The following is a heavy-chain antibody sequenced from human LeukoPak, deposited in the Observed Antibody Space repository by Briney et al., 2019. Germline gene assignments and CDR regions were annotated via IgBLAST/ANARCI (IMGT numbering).Heavy chain of an antibody. CDR1: GYTFTSDY. CDR2: INPSGGST. CDR3: SRGEAAAASFQH. D-gene: IGHD6-13*01. J-gene: IGHJ1*01. Sequence: ASVKVSCKASGYTFTSDYMHWVRQAPGQGLEWMGIINPSGGSTSYAQKFQGRVTMIRDTSTSTVYMELSSLRPEDTAVYYCSRGEAAAASFQHWGQGTLVTVSS. V-gene: IGHV1-46*01.